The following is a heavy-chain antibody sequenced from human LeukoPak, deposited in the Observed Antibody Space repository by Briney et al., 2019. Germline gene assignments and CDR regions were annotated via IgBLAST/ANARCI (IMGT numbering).Heavy chain of an antibody. CDR2: TKGDDSEK. CDR1: GLSFSTFW. D-gene: IGHD5-18*01. J-gene: IGHJ1*01. CDR3: ARSGYSYALDH. V-gene: IGHV3-7*01. Sequence: GGSLRLSCAASGLSFSTFWMSWVRQAPGKGLEWVANTKGDDSEKYYVESVQGRFAISRDNAKNSLYLHMNSLRAEDTALYYCARSGYSYALDHWGQGSLVVVSS.